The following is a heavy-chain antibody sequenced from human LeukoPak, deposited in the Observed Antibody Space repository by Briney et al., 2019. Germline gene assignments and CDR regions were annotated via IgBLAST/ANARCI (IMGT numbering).Heavy chain of an antibody. J-gene: IGHJ6*02. CDR2: ISAYNGNT. Sequence: GASVKVSCKASGYTFTSYGISWVRQAPGQGLEWMGWISAYNGNTNYAQKLQGRVTMTTDTSTSTAYMELRSLRSDDTAVYYCARRVAAAGTYYYYGTDVWGQGTTVTVSS. V-gene: IGHV1-18*01. CDR3: ARRVAAAGTYYYYGTDV. CDR1: GYTFTSYG. D-gene: IGHD6-13*01.